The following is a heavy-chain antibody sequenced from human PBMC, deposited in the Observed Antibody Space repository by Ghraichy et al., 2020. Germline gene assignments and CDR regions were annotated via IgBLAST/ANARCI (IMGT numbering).Heavy chain of an antibody. CDR3: AREACSGGSCYFDY. J-gene: IGHJ4*02. Sequence: SLNISCAASGFTFSDYYMSWIRQAPGKGLEWVSYISSSSYTNYADSVKGRLTISRDNAKNSLYLQMNSLRAEDTAVYYCAREACSGGSCYFDYWGQGTLVTVSS. V-gene: IGHV3-11*06. CDR1: GFTFSDYY. CDR2: ISSSSYT. D-gene: IGHD2-15*01.